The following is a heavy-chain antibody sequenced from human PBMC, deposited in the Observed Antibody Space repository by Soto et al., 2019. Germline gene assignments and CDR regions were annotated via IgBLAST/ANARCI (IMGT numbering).Heavy chain of an antibody. CDR2: FDPKDGET. CDR1: GYTLTELS. CDR3: ATRIAVAEAFDY. D-gene: IGHD6-19*01. Sequence: GASVKVSCKVSGYTLTELSMHWVRQAPGKGLEWMGGFDPKDGETIYAQKFQGRVTMTEDTSTDTAYMELSSLRSEDTAVYYCATRIAVAEAFDYWGQGTLVTVSS. J-gene: IGHJ4*02. V-gene: IGHV1-24*01.